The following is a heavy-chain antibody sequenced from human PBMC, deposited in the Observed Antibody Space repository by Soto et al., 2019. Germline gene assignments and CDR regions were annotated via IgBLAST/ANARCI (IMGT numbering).Heavy chain of an antibody. D-gene: IGHD3-9*01. J-gene: IGHJ6*02. CDR2: ISAYNGNT. Sequence: ASVTVSCEASGYTFTSYGIRWVRQAPGQGLEWMGWISAYNGNTNYAQKLQGRVTMTTDTSTSTAYMELRSLRSDDTAVYYCARDLLRYFDTPYYYYGMDVWGQGTTVTVSS. CDR3: ARDLLRYFDTPYYYYGMDV. V-gene: IGHV1-18*01. CDR1: GYTFTSYG.